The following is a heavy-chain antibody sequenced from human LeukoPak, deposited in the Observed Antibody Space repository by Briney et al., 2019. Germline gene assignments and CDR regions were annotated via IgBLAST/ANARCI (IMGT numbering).Heavy chain of an antibody. Sequence: SETLSLTCTVSGGSISSSSYYWGWIRQPPGKGLEWIGSIYYSGSTYYNPSLKSRVTISVDTSKNQFSLKLSSVTAADTAVYYCARELERDPGYDFWSGSSYYMDVWGKGTTVTVSS. CDR3: ARELERDPGYDFWSGSSYYMDV. J-gene: IGHJ6*03. D-gene: IGHD3-3*01. V-gene: IGHV4-39*07. CDR1: GGSISSSSYY. CDR2: IYYSGST.